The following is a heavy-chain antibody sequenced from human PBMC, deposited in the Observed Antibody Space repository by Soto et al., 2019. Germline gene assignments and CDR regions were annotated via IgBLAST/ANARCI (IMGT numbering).Heavy chain of an antibody. CDR1: GGTFSSYA. V-gene: IGHV1-69*13. D-gene: IGHD2-8*01. CDR3: ARGNGDYYYYYGMDV. Sequence: GAPVKVSCKASGGTFSSYAISWVRQAPGQGLEWMGGIIPIFGTANYAQKFQGRVTITADESTSTAYMELSSLRSEDTAVYYCARGNGDYYYYYGMDVWGQGTTVTVSS. J-gene: IGHJ6*02. CDR2: IIPIFGTA.